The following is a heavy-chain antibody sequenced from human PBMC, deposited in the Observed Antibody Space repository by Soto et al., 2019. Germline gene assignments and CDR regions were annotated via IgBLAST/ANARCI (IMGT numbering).Heavy chain of an antibody. CDR1: GFSLSTSGVG. Sequence: QITLKESGPTLVKPTQTLTLTCTFSGFSLSTSGVGVGWIRQPPGKALEWLALIYWDDDKRYSPSLKSRLTITKDTPKTPVVLTMTNMDPVHTATYYCAHRPSYCSGGSCYSGFDYWGQGTLLTVSS. CDR3: AHRPSYCSGGSCYSGFDY. CDR2: IYWDDDK. V-gene: IGHV2-5*02. J-gene: IGHJ4*02. D-gene: IGHD2-15*01.